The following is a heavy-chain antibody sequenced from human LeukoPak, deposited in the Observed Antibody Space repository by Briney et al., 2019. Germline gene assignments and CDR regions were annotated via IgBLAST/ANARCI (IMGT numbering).Heavy chain of an antibody. V-gene: IGHV4-34*01. CDR1: GGSFSGYY. CDR2: INHSGST. Sequence: SETLSLTCAVYGGSFSGYYWSWIRQPPGKGLEWIGDINHSGSTNYNPSLKSRVTISVDTSKNQFSLKLSSVTAADTAVYYCARSVRYTIAARVSFDYWGQGTLVTVSS. J-gene: IGHJ4*02. D-gene: IGHD6-6*01. CDR3: ARSVRYTIAARVSFDY.